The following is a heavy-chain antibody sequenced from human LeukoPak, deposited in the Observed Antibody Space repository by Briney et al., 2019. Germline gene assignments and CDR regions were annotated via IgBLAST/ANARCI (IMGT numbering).Heavy chain of an antibody. CDR1: GYTFASFG. CDR2: INTHNGDT. D-gene: IGHD6-6*01. V-gene: IGHV1-18*01. CDR3: ARAVDSSSNYYYHYMDV. Sequence: ASVKVSCKASGYTFASFGITWVRQAPGQGLEWMGWINTHNGDTNYAQKLQGRVTMTTDTSTSTAYMELSSLRSEDTAVYYCARAVDSSSNYYYHYMDVWGKGTTVTVSS. J-gene: IGHJ6*03.